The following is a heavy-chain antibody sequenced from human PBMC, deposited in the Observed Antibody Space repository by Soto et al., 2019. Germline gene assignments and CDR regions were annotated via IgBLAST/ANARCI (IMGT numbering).Heavy chain of an antibody. CDR1: GFTFDDYA. CDR3: AKGCHLLTEGGGY. J-gene: IGHJ4*02. D-gene: IGHD2-2*01. V-gene: IGHV3-9*01. Sequence: DVQLVESGGGLVQPGRSLRLSCAASGFTFDDYAMHWVRQAPGKGLEWVSGISWNSGSIGYADSVKGRFTISRDNAKNSLYLQMNSLRGEDTALHYCAKGCHLLTEGGGYWGQGTLVTVSS. CDR2: ISWNSGSI.